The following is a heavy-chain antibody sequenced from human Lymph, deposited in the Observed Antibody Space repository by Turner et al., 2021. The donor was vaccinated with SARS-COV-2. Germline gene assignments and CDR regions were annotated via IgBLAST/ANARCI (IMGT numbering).Heavy chain of an antibody. J-gene: IGHJ4*02. CDR3: AREGQVGATTGVDY. CDR1: GFTFSSYG. Sequence: QVQLVESGGGVVQPGRSLRLSCAGAGFTFSSYGMHWVSQAPGKGLEWVAVIWYGGSNKYYADSVKGRFTISRDNSKNTLYLQMNSLRAEDTAVYYCAREGQVGATTGVDYWGQGTLVTVSS. CDR2: IWYGGSNK. V-gene: IGHV3-33*01. D-gene: IGHD1-26*01.